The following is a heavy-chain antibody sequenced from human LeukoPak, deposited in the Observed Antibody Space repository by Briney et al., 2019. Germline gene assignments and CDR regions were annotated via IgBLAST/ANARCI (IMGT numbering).Heavy chain of an antibody. J-gene: IGHJ4*02. D-gene: IGHD6-13*01. CDR1: GFTFSSYA. CDR2: INWNGGST. CDR3: ARVDSSSWSGCFY. Sequence: GGSLRLSCAASGFTFSSYAMSWVRQAPGKGLEWVSGINWNGGSTGYADSVKGRFTISRDNAKNSLYLQMNSLRAEDTALYYCARVDSSSWSGCFYWGQGTLVTVSS. V-gene: IGHV3-20*04.